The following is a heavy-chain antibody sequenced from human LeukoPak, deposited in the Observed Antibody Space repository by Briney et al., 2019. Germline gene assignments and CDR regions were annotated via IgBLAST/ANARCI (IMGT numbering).Heavy chain of an antibody. CDR2: INPNSGGT. CDR1: GYTFTGYY. CDR3: ARNSGGIVVVPTAAPDY. Sequence: ASVKVSCTASGYTFTGYYMHWVRQAPGLGLEWMGRINPNSGGTNYAQKFQGRVTMTRDTSISTAYMELSRLRSDDTAVYYCARNSGGIVVVPTAAPDYWGQGTLVTVSS. V-gene: IGHV1-2*06. J-gene: IGHJ4*02. D-gene: IGHD2-2*01.